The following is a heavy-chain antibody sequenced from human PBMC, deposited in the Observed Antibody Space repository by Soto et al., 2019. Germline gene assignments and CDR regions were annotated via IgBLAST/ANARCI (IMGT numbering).Heavy chain of an antibody. J-gene: IGHJ4*02. Sequence: QVQLVESGGGVVQPGRSLRLSCAASGFTFSSYAMHWVRQAPGKGLEWVAVISYDGSNKYYADSVKGRFTISRDNSKNTLYLQMNSPRAEDTAVYYCARGIISVVTPFGYWGQGTLVTVSS. CDR1: GFTFSSYA. D-gene: IGHD2-21*02. CDR3: ARGIISVVTPFGY. V-gene: IGHV3-30-3*01. CDR2: ISYDGSNK.